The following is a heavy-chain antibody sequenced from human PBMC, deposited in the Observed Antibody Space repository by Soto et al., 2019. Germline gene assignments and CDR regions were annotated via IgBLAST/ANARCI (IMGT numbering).Heavy chain of an antibody. CDR2: ISSSGSTI. CDR3: ARDERIAAAGKVGARVLYYYGMDV. CDR1: GFTFSSYE. D-gene: IGHD6-13*01. J-gene: IGHJ6*02. Sequence: PGGSLRLSCAASGFTFSSYEMNWVRQAPGKGLEWVSYISSSGSTIYYADSVKGRFTISRDNAKNSLYLQMNSLRAEDTAVYYCARDERIAAAGKVGARVLYYYGMDVWGQGTTVTVSS. V-gene: IGHV3-48*03.